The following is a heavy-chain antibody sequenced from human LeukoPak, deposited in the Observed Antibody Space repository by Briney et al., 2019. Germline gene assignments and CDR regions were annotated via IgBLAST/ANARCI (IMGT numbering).Heavy chain of an antibody. CDR2: IYPSGST. D-gene: IGHD5-12*01. CDR1: GASISYGSYY. CDR3: ARLEIVATTTDH. J-gene: IGHJ4*02. Sequence: SETLSLTCTVSGASISYGSYYWGWIRQPPGKGLEWIGNIYPSGSTYYNPSLKSRVTISVDTSRNQFSLKLTSVTAADTAVYYCARLEIVATTTDHWGQGTLVTVSP. V-gene: IGHV4-39*01.